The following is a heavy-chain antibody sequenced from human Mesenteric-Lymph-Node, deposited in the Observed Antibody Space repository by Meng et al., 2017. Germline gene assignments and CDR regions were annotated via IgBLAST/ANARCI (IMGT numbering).Heavy chain of an antibody. CDR2: IESDGITT. CDR1: GFTFSRSW. D-gene: IGHD3-10*01. J-gene: IGHJ4*02. Sequence: ETLSLTCAASGFTFSRSWMFWVRQVPGKGLMWVSRIESDGITTGYADSVKGRFTISRDNAQNTVYLQMNSLRAEDTAIYYCARDDYGSIDYWGQGTLVTVSS. V-gene: IGHV3-74*01. CDR3: ARDDYGSIDY.